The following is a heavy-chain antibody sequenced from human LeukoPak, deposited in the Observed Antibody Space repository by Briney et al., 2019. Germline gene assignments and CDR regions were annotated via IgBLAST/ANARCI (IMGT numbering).Heavy chain of an antibody. CDR1: SCSISSYY. V-gene: IGHV4-4*07. CDR3: AREDTSRYYLGFDY. CDR2: VYSSGST. J-gene: IGHJ4*02. Sequence: SETLSLTCTVSSCSISSYYWNWIRQPAGKGLEWIGRVYSSGSTNYNPSLKSRVTMSVDTSKNQFSLRLRSVTAADTAVYYCAREDTSRYYLGFDYWGQGTLVTVSS. D-gene: IGHD3-22*01.